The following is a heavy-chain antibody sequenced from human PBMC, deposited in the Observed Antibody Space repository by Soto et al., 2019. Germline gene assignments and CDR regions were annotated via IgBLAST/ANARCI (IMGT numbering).Heavy chain of an antibody. V-gene: IGHV3-30*18. CDR3: AKDPRPFCNYMSCYTNYGMDV. J-gene: IGHJ6*01. Sequence: GGSLRLSCAASGFIFSSYGMNWVRQAPGKGLEWVAVISYDGDKKYFGDSVKGRFTISRDNTKNTVYLQMNSLRAEDTAVYYCAKDPRPFCNYMSCYTNYGMDVWGQGTTVTVSS. CDR1: GFIFSSYG. CDR2: ISYDGDKK. D-gene: IGHD5-12*01.